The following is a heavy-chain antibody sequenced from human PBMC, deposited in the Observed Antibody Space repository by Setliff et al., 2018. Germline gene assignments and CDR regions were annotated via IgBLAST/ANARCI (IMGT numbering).Heavy chain of an antibody. V-gene: IGHV4-39*01. D-gene: IGHD3-10*01. CDR2: AYYTGDT. J-gene: IGHJ6*03. Sequence: SETLSLTCTVSGDSIGRYGFYWGWIRQSPGRELEWIGSAYYTGDTYYNPSLKSRVTMSVDTSKNQFSLHLMSVTAADTAVYYCARHVGSRGRGYNYYYYYMDVWGKGTTVTVSS. CDR3: ARHVGSRGRGYNYYYYYMDV. CDR1: GDSIGRYGFY.